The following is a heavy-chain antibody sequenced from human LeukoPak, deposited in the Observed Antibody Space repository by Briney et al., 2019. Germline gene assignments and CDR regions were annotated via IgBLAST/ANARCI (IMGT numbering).Heavy chain of an antibody. CDR2: ISGRGSDI. CDR3: SRDPRTRDY. Sequence: GGSLRLSCAASGFTFSDYYMTWLRQAPGKGLEWISYISGRGSDILYADSVKGRFTISRDNAKNSLYLQMNSLRDEDTAVYYCSRDPRTRDYWGQGTLVTVSS. V-gene: IGHV3-11*04. J-gene: IGHJ4*02. CDR1: GFTFSDYY.